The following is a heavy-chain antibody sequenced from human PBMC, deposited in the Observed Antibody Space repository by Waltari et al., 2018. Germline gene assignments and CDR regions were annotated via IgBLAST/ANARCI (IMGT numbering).Heavy chain of an antibody. CDR3: ARDSRGGLFFDY. V-gene: IGHV3-53*01. CDR1: GLTVGSNY. Sequence: EVQLVESGGGFIQSGGSLRLSCAASGLTVGSNYMSWVRQAPGKGLEWVSVIFSDGRTYYADSVKGRFTISRDNSKNTLYLQINSLRAEDTAVYYCARDSRGGLFFDYWGQGTLVTVSS. CDR2: IFSDGRT. J-gene: IGHJ4*02.